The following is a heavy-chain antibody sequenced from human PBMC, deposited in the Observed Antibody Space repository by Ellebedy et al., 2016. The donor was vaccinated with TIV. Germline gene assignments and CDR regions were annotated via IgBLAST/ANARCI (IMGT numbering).Heavy chain of an antibody. CDR2: IYWDDDR. D-gene: IGHD3-10*01. V-gene: IGHV2-5*02. CDR1: GFSLSTSGVG. Sequence: SGPTLVXPTQTLTMTCTFSGFSLSTSGVGVGWIRQPPGKALEWLALIYWDDDRRYSPSLKSRLTITKDTSKNQVVLTMTNMDPVDTATYYCAHSRGSFGDLRFDYWGQGTLVTVSS. CDR3: AHSRGSFGDLRFDY. J-gene: IGHJ4*02.